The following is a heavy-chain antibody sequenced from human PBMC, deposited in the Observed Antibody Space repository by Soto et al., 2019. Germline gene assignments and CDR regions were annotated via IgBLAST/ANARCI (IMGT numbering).Heavy chain of an antibody. V-gene: IGHV4-39*01. CDR3: SRYHYDSSGYYYASWFDS. D-gene: IGHD3-22*01. J-gene: IGHJ5*01. Sequence: XETLSLTCSVSGALISGSSFYCGWMRQPPGKGLEWIGSIHYSGSTYYNPSLKSRLTISVDTSKNQFSLNLSSVTAADTAVYFCSRYHYDSSGYYYASWFDSWGQGTLVTVSS. CDR1: GALISGSSFY. CDR2: IHYSGST.